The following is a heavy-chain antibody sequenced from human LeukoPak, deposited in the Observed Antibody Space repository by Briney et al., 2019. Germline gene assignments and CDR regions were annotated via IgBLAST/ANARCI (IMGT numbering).Heavy chain of an antibody. V-gene: IGHV4-39*01. Sequence: SETLSLTCTVSGVSISSSSYYWGWIRQPPGKGLEWIGSIYYSGSTYYNPSLKSRVTISVDTSKNQFSLKLSSVTAADTAVYYCARGRADTAMAYPGNDPPFDPWGQGTLVTVSS. D-gene: IGHD5-18*01. J-gene: IGHJ5*02. CDR2: IYYSGST. CDR3: ARGRADTAMAYPGNDPPFDP. CDR1: GVSISSSSYY.